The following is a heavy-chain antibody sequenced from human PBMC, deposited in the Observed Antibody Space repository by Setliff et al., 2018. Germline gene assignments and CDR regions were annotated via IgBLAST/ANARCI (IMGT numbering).Heavy chain of an antibody. CDR2: IYYSGST. V-gene: IGHV4-39*01. CDR1: GGSISSSSYY. CDR3: AKVDIDYIMTRDNTWQYFFYMDV. D-gene: IGHD5-12*01. Sequence: NPSETLSLTCTVSGGSISSSSYYWGWIRQPPGKGLEWIGSIYYSGSTYYNPSLKSRVTISVDTSKNQYFLKLRSVTAADTAVYYCAKVDIDYIMTRDNTWQYFFYMDVWGRGTTVTVSS. J-gene: IGHJ6*03.